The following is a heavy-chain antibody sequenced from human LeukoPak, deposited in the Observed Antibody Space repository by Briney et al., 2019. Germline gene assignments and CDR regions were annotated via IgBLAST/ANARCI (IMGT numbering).Heavy chain of an antibody. J-gene: IGHJ5*02. CDR3: ARDLEGSKLGIMSWFDP. V-gene: IGHV5-51*01. CDR1: GYSFTSYW. Sequence: GESLKISCKGSGYSFTSYWIGWVRQMPGKGLEWMGIIYPGDSDTRYSPSFQGQVTISADKSISTAYLQWSSLKASDTAMYYCARDLEGSKLGIMSWFDPWGQGTLVTVSS. D-gene: IGHD7-27*01. CDR2: IYPGDSDT.